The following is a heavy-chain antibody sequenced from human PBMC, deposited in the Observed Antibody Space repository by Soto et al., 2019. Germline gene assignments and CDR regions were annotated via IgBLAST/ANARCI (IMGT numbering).Heavy chain of an antibody. Sequence: QVQLVQSGAEVKKTGASVPVSCKASGGTFSSDSINWVRQAPGQGLEWMGEIIPIFGTANYAQKFQGRVTITADESTSTAYMELSSLRSEDTAVYYCARDGGRHSGGIDYWGQGTLVTVSS. D-gene: IGHD1-26*01. J-gene: IGHJ4*02. CDR3: ARDGGRHSGGIDY. V-gene: IGHV1-69*01. CDR1: GGTFSSDS. CDR2: IIPIFGTA.